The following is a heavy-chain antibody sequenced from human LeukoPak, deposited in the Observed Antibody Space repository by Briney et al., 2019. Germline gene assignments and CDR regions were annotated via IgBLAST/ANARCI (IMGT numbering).Heavy chain of an antibody. D-gene: IGHD5-18*01. Sequence: GESLKISCKGSGYSFTSYWISWVRQMPGKGLEWMGRIDPSDSYTNYSPSFQGHVTISADKSISTAYLQWSSLKASDTAMYYCATRGYSYGNLDYRGQGTLVTVSS. CDR3: ATRGYSYGNLDY. CDR2: IDPSDSYT. V-gene: IGHV5-10-1*01. CDR1: GYSFTSYW. J-gene: IGHJ4*02.